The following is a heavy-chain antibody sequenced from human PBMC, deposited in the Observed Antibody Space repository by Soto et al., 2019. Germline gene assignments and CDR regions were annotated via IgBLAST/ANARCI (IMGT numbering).Heavy chain of an antibody. CDR2: IYPGDSDT. Sequence: GESLKISCKGSGYSFTSYWIGWVRQMPGKGLEWMGIIYPGDSDTRYSPSLQGQVTISADKSISTAYLQWSSLKASDTAMYYCARHYYGSGSPTYYYYGMDVWGQGTTVTVSS. CDR1: GYSFTSYW. V-gene: IGHV5-51*01. CDR3: ARHYYGSGSPTYYYYGMDV. J-gene: IGHJ6*02. D-gene: IGHD3-10*01.